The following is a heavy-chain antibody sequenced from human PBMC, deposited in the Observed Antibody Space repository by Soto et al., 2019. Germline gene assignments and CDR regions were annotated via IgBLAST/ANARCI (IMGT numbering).Heavy chain of an antibody. J-gene: IGHJ4*02. D-gene: IGHD2-2*01. CDR1: GGSISSYY. Sequence: SETLSLTCTVSGGSISSYYWSWIRQPPGKGLEWIGYIYYSGSTNSNPSLKSRVTISVDTSKNQFSLKLSSVTAADTAVYYCARGGERVAMPSGYWGQGTLVTVSS. CDR2: IYYSGST. CDR3: ARGGERVAMPSGY. V-gene: IGHV4-59*01.